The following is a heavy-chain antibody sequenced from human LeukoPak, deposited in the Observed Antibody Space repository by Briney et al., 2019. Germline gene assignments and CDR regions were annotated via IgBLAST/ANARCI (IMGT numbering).Heavy chain of an antibody. CDR1: GFTFGDYA. Sequence: GGSLRLSCTASGFTFGDYAMSWVRQAPGKGLEWVSLISGDGGSTFYADSVKGRFSISRDNSKNSLYLQMNSLRTEDTAMYYCAKESGKFDDWGQGTLVAVSS. CDR3: AKESGKFDD. CDR2: ISGDGGST. D-gene: IGHD3-16*01. J-gene: IGHJ4*02. V-gene: IGHV3-43*02.